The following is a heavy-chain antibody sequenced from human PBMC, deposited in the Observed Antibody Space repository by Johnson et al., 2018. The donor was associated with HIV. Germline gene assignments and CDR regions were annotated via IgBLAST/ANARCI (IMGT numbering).Heavy chain of an antibody. CDR2: IRYDGSNK. J-gene: IGHJ3*02. CDR1: GFTFSDYY. V-gene: IGHV3-30*02. D-gene: IGHD1-26*01. Sequence: QVQLVESGGGLVKPGGSLRLSCAASGFTFSDYYMSWIRQAPGKGLEWVAFIRYDGSNKYYADSVKGRFTISRDNAKNSLYLQMNSLRAEDTALYYCARRGWELWTTQNAFDIWGQGTMVTVSS. CDR3: ARRGWELWTTQNAFDI.